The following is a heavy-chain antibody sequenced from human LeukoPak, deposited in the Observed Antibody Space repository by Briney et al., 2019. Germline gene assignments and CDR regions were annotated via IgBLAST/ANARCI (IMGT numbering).Heavy chain of an antibody. D-gene: IGHD6-19*01. CDR2: IYYSGST. CDR1: GGSISSYY. CDR3: ARDSSGWSPGPFDY. Sequence: SETLSLTCTVSGGSISSYYWNWIRQPPGKGLEWIGYIYYSGSTNYNPSLKSRVTISVDTSKNQFSLKLTSVTAADTAVYYCARDSSGWSPGPFDYWGQGTLVTVSS. J-gene: IGHJ4*02. V-gene: IGHV4-59*01.